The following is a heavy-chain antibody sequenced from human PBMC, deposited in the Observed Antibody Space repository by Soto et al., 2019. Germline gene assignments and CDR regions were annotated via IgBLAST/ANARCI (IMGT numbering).Heavy chain of an antibody. V-gene: IGHV4-31*03. CDR2: IYYSWST. Sequence: QVQLQESGPGLVKPSQTLSLTCTVSGGSISSGGYYWSWIRQHPGKGLEWIGYIYYSWSTYYNPYLKRRVTLSVDTSKNQFSLKLSSVTAADTAVYYCAGIYSGSPGGTLRYWGQGTLVTVSS. CDR1: GGSISSGGYY. CDR3: AGIYSGSPGGTLRY. D-gene: IGHD1-26*01. J-gene: IGHJ4*02.